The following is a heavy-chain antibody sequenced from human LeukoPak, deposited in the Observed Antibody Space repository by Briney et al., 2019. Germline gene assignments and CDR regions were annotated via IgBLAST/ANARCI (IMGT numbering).Heavy chain of an antibody. V-gene: IGHV4-31*03. Sequence: PSETLSLTCTVSGGSISSGGYYWSWIRQHPGKGLEWIGYIYYSGSTYYNPSLKSRVTISVDTSKNQFSLKPSSVTAADTAVYYCARGHYYDSSGIDYWGQGTLVTVSS. CDR2: IYYSGST. CDR3: ARGHYYDSSGIDY. D-gene: IGHD3-22*01. CDR1: GGSISSGGYY. J-gene: IGHJ4*02.